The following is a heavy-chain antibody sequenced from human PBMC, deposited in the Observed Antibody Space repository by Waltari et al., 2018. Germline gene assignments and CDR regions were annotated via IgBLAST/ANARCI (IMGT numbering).Heavy chain of an antibody. D-gene: IGHD3-3*01. Sequence: EGQLVASGGGLVQPGGSVTLSCAASEFAFLAAWMSWVRQVPGKGLEWVGRIKDKSDGGTTDYATPVKGRFTISRDDSKNLLSLEMNSLKTDDTGVYYCVAPWTIWGQGTLVTVSS. V-gene: IGHV3-15*01. CDR1: EFAFLAAW. CDR3: VAPWTI. CDR2: IKDKSDGGTT. J-gene: IGHJ4*02.